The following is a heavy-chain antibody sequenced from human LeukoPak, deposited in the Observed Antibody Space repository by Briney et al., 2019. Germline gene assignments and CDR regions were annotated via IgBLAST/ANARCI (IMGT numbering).Heavy chain of an antibody. CDR2: IYYSGST. CDR1: GGSISSYY. Sequence: TSETLSLTCTVSGGSISSYYWSWIRQPPGKGLEWIGWIYYSGSTNYNPSLKSRVTISVDTSKNQFSLKLSAVTAADTAVYYCAKRDFWHGYDDAFDIWGQGTMVTVSS. CDR3: AKRDFWHGYDDAFDI. V-gene: IGHV4-59*01. J-gene: IGHJ3*02. D-gene: IGHD3-3*01.